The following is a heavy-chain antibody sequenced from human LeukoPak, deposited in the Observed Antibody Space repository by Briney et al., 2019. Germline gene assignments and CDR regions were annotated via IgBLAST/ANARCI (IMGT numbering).Heavy chain of an antibody. CDR3: ARAEAAANGCWFDP. Sequence: SQTLSLTCTVSGGSISSGGYYWSWIRQHPGKGLEWIGYIYYSGSTYYNPSLKSRVTISVDTSKNQFSLKLSSVTAADTAVYYCARAEAAANGCWFDPWGQGTLVTVSS. CDR2: IYYSGST. D-gene: IGHD2-2*01. CDR1: GGSISSGGYY. J-gene: IGHJ5*02. V-gene: IGHV4-31*03.